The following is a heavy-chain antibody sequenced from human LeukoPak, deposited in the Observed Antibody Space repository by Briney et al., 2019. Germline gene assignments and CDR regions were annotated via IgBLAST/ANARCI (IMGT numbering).Heavy chain of an antibody. CDR3: ARNRGGWPQGAFDI. J-gene: IGHJ3*02. CDR2: IKQDGSEK. V-gene: IGHV3-7*01. D-gene: IGHD6-19*01. CDR1: GFTFSSYW. Sequence: GGSLRLSCAASGFTFSSYWMSWVRQAPGKGLEWVANIKQDGSEKYYVDSVKGQFTVSRDNAKNSLYLQMNSLRAEDTAVYYCARNRGGWPQGAFDIWGQGTMVTVSS.